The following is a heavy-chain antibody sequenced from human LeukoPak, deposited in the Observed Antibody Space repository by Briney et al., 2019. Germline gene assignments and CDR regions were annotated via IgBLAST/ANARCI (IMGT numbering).Heavy chain of an antibody. D-gene: IGHD1-14*01. CDR2: IIPIFGTA. CDR1: GGTFSSYA. V-gene: IGHV1-69*13. Sequence: SVKVSCKASGGTFSSYAISWVRQAPGQGLEWMGGIIPIFGTANYAQKFQGRVTITADESTSTAYMEPSSLRSEDTAVYYCARGGIARYNWFDPWGQGTLVTVSS. CDR3: ARGGIARYNWFDP. J-gene: IGHJ5*02.